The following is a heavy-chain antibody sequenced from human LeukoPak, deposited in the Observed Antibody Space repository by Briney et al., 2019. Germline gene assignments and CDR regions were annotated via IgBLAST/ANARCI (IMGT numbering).Heavy chain of an antibody. CDR1: GLTVSSNY. J-gene: IGHJ4*02. Sequence: GGSLRLSCAASGLTVSSNYMSWVRQAPGKGLEWVSVIYSGGSTYYADSVKGRFTISRHNSKNTLYLQMNSLRAEDTAVYYCARSNYYDSSGYYPFFDYWGQGTLVTVSS. CDR3: ARSNYYDSSGYYPFFDY. V-gene: IGHV3-53*04. CDR2: IYSGGST. D-gene: IGHD3-22*01.